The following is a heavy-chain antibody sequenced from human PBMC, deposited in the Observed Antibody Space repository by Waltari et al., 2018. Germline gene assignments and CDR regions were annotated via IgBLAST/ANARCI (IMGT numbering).Heavy chain of an antibody. D-gene: IGHD2-21*02. V-gene: IGHV1-2*02. Sequence: LVQSGSEVIKPAASVQVPCKVSRVAIPEHYIPWVRQAPGQGLEWMGWINPNGGATNYARNFRGRITVTWDTSATTSSMGLSGLRSDDTAVYYCAREYCGGDCRLFDYWGQGTLVTVSS. CDR3: AREYCGGDCRLFDY. J-gene: IGHJ4*01. CDR2: INPNGGAT. CDR1: RVAIPEHY.